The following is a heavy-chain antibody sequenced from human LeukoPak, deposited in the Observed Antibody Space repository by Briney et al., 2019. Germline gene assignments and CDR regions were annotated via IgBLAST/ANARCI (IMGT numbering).Heavy chain of an antibody. CDR1: GGSISTYY. J-gene: IGHJ4*02. CDR3: ARGKPGTGVDY. Sequence: SETLSLTCTVSGGSISTYYWSWIRQPAGKGLEWIGRIYTSGSTNYNPSLESRVTMSLDTSKNQFSLKLSSVTAADTAVYYCARGKPGTGVDYRGQGTLVTVSS. V-gene: IGHV4-4*07. CDR2: IYTSGST. D-gene: IGHD3-10*01.